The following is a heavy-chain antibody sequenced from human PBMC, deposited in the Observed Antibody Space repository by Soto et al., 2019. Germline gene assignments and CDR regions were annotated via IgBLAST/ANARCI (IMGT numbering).Heavy chain of an antibody. J-gene: IGHJ4*02. CDR1: GGSFSGYY. Sequence: SETLSLTCAVYGGSFSGYYWSWIRQPPGKGLEWIGEINHSGSTNYNPSLKSRVTISVDTSKNQFSLKLSSVTAADTAVYYCARGGGSGWYIDYWGQGTLVTVSS. V-gene: IGHV4-34*01. CDR2: INHSGST. CDR3: ARGGGSGWYIDY. D-gene: IGHD6-19*01.